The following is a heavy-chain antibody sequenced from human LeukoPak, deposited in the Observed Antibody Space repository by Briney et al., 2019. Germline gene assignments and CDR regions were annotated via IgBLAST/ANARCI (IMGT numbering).Heavy chain of an antibody. CDR3: ARQSLGVRGGEWDY. Sequence: GESLKISCKGSGYSFTSYWIGWVRQMPGKGLEWMGIIYPDDYDTKYSPSFQGQVTFSADKSIRTAYLQWSSLKASDTAIYYCARQSLGVRGGEWDYWGQGTLVTVSS. V-gene: IGHV5-51*01. D-gene: IGHD2-21*01. CDR1: GYSFTSYW. J-gene: IGHJ4*02. CDR2: IYPDDYDT.